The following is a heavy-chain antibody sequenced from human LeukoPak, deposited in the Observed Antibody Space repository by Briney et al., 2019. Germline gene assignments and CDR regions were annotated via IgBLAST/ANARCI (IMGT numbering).Heavy chain of an antibody. D-gene: IGHD1-7*01. J-gene: IGHJ2*01. Sequence: GGSLRLSCAASGFTFSDYSMNWVRQAPGKGLEWVSYISSRGSSIYYADSVKGRFTISRDNAKNSLYLQMNSLRTEDTALYYCAKDDGTTAFWYFDLWGRGTLVTVSS. V-gene: IGHV3-48*01. CDR1: GFTFSDYS. CDR2: ISSRGSSI. CDR3: AKDDGTTAFWYFDL.